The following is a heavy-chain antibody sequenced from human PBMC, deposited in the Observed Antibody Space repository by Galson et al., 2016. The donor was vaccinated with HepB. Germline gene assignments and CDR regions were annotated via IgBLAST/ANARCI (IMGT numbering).Heavy chain of an antibody. V-gene: IGHV5-10-1*01. CDR3: ARHCSGGSCYHPDY. J-gene: IGHJ4*02. CDR1: GYSFTSYW. Sequence: QSGAEVKKSGESLRISCKTSGYSFTSYWISWVRQMPGNGLEWMGRIDPSGSYTKYSPSFRGHVTISVDKSTSTAYLEFTSLKSSDNAMYYCARHCSGGSCYHPDYWGQGTLVTVSS. D-gene: IGHD2-15*01. CDR2: IDPSGSYT.